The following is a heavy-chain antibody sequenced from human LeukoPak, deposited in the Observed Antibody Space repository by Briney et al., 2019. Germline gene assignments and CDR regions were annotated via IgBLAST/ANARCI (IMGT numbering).Heavy chain of an antibody. J-gene: IGHJ1*01. CDR2: IYSSGTT. V-gene: IGHV4-39*01. CDR1: GGSICSSSYY. D-gene: IGHD1-20*01. Sequence: PSETLSLTCTVSGGSICSSSYYWGWIRQPPGKGLECIGNIYSSGTTYYNPSLKSPVTISIDTSKSQFSLRLSSVTAADTAVYYCVQNIPGNIEHWRQGTLVTVSS. CDR3: VQNIPGNIEH.